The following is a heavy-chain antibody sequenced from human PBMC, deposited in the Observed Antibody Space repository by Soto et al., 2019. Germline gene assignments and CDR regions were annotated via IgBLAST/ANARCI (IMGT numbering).Heavy chain of an antibody. CDR2: ISSSSSTI. CDR3: ARDLWASGDITLGFSDY. V-gene: IGHV3-48*01. CDR1: GFTFSSYS. D-gene: IGHD4-17*01. J-gene: IGHJ4*02. Sequence: GGSLRLSCAASGFTFSSYSMNWVRQAPGKGLEWVSYISSSSSTIYYADSVKGRFTISRDNAKNSLYLQMNSLRAEDTAVYYCARDLWASGDITLGFSDYWGQGTLVTVSS.